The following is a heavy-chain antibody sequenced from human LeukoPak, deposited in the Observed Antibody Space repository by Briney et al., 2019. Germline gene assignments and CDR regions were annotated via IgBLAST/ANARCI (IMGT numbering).Heavy chain of an antibody. V-gene: IGHV1-46*01. CDR2: INPSGGST. D-gene: IGHD6-19*01. Sequence: GASVKVSCTASGYTFTSYYMHWVRQAPGQGLEWMGIINPSGGSTSYAQKFQGRVTMTRDTSTSTVYMELSSLRSEDTAVYYCARDFMDISGWYSGAAYWGQGTLVTVSS. CDR1: GYTFTSYY. CDR3: ARDFMDISGWYSGAAY. J-gene: IGHJ4*02.